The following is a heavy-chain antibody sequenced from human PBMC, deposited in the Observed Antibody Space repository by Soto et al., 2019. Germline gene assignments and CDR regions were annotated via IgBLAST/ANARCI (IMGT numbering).Heavy chain of an antibody. Sequence: QVQLVQSETEVKKRGASVKVSCKASGYTFTHYGITWVRQAPGQGLEWMGWISAYNGNTKYAQSLQGRVTMTTDTSTSTAYMELRSLRSDDTAVYYCARDESGYSYGFDYWGQGTLVTVSS. J-gene: IGHJ4*02. CDR1: GYTFTHYG. CDR3: ARDESGYSYGFDY. D-gene: IGHD5-18*01. CDR2: ISAYNGNT. V-gene: IGHV1-18*01.